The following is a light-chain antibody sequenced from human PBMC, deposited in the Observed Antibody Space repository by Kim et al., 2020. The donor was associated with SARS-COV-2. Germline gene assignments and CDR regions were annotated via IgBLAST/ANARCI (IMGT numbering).Light chain of an antibody. CDR2: WAS. Sequence: DIVMTQSPDSLAVSLGERDTINCKSSQSILYSSNNKSYLAWYQQKTGQSPKLLIYWASTRESGVPDRFSGSGSGTDFTLTISSLQAEDVAVYYCQQYYSTPPTFGGGTKVDIK. CDR1: QSILYSSNNKSY. V-gene: IGKV4-1*01. J-gene: IGKJ4*01. CDR3: QQYYSTPPT.